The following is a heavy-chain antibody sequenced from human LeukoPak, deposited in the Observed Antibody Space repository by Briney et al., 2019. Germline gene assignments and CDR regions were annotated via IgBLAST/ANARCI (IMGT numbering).Heavy chain of an antibody. CDR1: GGSISSSNW. V-gene: IGHV4-4*02. Sequence: SETLSLTCAVSGGSISSSNWWSWVRQPPGKGLEWIGEIYHSGSTNYNPSLKSRVTISVDKSKNQFSLKLSSVTAADTAVYYCARDQGGVLWFGELLRWFDPWGQGTLVTVSS. CDR3: ARDQGGVLWFGELLRWFDP. CDR2: IYHSGST. J-gene: IGHJ5*02. D-gene: IGHD3-10*01.